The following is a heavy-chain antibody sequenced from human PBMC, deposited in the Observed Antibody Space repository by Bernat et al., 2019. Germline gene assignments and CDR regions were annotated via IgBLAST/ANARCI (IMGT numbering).Heavy chain of an antibody. V-gene: IGHV3-7*01. CDR2: IKGDGSEN. J-gene: IGHJ4*02. D-gene: IGHD2-21*02. CDR1: GFTFGSYW. CDR3: ARWLKGGGDCRGLDY. Sequence: EVQLVESGGGLVQPGGSLRLSCAASGFTFGSYWMGWVRQAPGKGLEWVANIKGDGSENYYVDSVRGRFTISRDNAKNSLYLQMNSLRVEDTAVYYCARWLKGGGDCRGLDYWGQGTQVTVSS.